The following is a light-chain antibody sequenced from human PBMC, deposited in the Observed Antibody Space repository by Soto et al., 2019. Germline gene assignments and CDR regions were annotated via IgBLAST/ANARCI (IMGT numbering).Light chain of an antibody. J-gene: IGKJ5*01. V-gene: IGKV2-30*01. CDR1: QILGYSDGNTY. Sequence: EVVMTQSPLSLPVTLGQPASSSCRSSQILGYSDGNTYLNLLQQRPCQSPRRLIYKVSNRDSGVPDRFSGSGSCTDFTLKIRSVEAEDVGVYSCMQGTHWPYTFCQGKRLAIK. CDR2: KVS. CDR3: MQGTHWPYT.